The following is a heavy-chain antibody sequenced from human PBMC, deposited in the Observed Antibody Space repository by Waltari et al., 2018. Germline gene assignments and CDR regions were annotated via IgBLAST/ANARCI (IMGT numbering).Heavy chain of an antibody. J-gene: IGHJ4*02. V-gene: IGHV1-69*01. CDR1: GGTFSSYA. Sequence: QVQLVQSGAEVKKPGSSVKVSCKASGGTFSSYAISWVRQAPGQGLEWMGGIIPIFGTANYAQKFQGIVTITADEATSTAYMELSSLRSEDTAVYYCASLVGRDGYNWIDYWGQGTLVTVSS. CDR2: IIPIFGTA. CDR3: ASLVGRDGYNWIDY. D-gene: IGHD5-12*01.